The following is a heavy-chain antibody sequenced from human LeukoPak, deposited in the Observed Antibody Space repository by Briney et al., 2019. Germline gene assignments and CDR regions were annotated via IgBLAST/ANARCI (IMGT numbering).Heavy chain of an antibody. V-gene: IGHV3-7*03. J-gene: IGHJ4*02. Sequence: GGSLRLSCAASGFTFSSYWMSWVRQAPGKGLEWVANIKQDGSEKYYVDSVKGRFTISRDNDKNSLYLQMNSLRAEDTAVYYCARVGTVAGRVRFRSGGRGTLVTVSS. CDR1: GFTFSSYW. D-gene: IGHD6-19*01. CDR3: ARVGTVAGRVRFRS. CDR2: IKQDGSEK.